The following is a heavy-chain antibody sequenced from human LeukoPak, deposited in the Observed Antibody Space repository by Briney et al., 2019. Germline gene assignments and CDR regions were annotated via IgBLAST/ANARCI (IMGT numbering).Heavy chain of an antibody. CDR3: AKDRAASTGDYYGMDV. CDR2: INPSGGST. Sequence: GASVKVSCKALGYTFTSYYIHWVRQAPGQGLEWMGLINPSGGSTSSAQTLQGRVTMTRDRATSTVYMEMSSLRFEDTAVYYCAKDRAASTGDYYGMDVWGQGTAVTVSS. D-gene: IGHD4-11*01. V-gene: IGHV1-46*01. J-gene: IGHJ6*02. CDR1: GYTFTSYY.